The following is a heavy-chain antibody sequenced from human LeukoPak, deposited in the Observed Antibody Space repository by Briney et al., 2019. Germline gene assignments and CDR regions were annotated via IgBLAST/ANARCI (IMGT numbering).Heavy chain of an antibody. D-gene: IGHD3-10*01. V-gene: IGHV3-7*01. CDR1: GFTFSSYG. CDR3: ARDPYGSGSSHFFDY. CDR2: IKQDGSEK. J-gene: IGHJ4*02. Sequence: PGGSLRLSCAASGFTFSSYGMSWVRQAPGKGLEWVANIKQDGSEKYYVDSVKGRFTISRDNAKNSLYLQMNSLRAEDTAVYYCARDPYGSGSSHFFDYWGQGTLVTVSS.